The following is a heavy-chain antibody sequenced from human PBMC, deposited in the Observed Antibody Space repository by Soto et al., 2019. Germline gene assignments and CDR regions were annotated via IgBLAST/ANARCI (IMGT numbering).Heavy chain of an antibody. D-gene: IGHD6-13*01. Sequence: PGGSLRLSCAASGFTFSSYGMHWVRQAPGKGLEWVAVISYDGSNKYYADSVKGRFTISRDNSKNTLYLQMNSLRAEDTAVYYCARVPYSYNLDYWGQGTLVTVSS. CDR1: GFTFSSYG. CDR3: ARVPYSYNLDY. V-gene: IGHV3-30*19. J-gene: IGHJ4*02. CDR2: ISYDGSNK.